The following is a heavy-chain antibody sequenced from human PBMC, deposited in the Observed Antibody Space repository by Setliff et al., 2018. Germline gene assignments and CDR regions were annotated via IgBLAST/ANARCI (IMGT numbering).Heavy chain of an antibody. CDR2: IDPDGIGK. CDR3: SRDVYDFRTGQADP. Sequence: PGGSLRLSCAASEFTFNKYWMTWVRQAPGKGLEWVANIDPDGIGKYYIDSVRGRFTISRDNAKNSLYLHMNSLRADDTAVYYCSRDVYDFRTGQADPWGQGTLVTVSS. CDR1: EFTFNKYW. J-gene: IGHJ5*02. D-gene: IGHD3-3*01. V-gene: IGHV3-7*01.